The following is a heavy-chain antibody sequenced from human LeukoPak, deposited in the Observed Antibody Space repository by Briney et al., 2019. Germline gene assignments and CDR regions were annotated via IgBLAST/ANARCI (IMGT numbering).Heavy chain of an antibody. CDR3: ARAGDYDFWSGPLFAFDI. D-gene: IGHD3-3*01. CDR1: GDSISSGDYY. Sequence: SQTLSLTCTVSGDSISSGDYYWSWIRQPAGKGLEWIGRISSSGSTNYNPSLKSRVTISVDTSKNQFSLKLSSVTAADTAVYYCARAGDYDFWSGPLFAFDIWGQGTMVTVSS. CDR2: ISSSGST. V-gene: IGHV4-61*02. J-gene: IGHJ3*02.